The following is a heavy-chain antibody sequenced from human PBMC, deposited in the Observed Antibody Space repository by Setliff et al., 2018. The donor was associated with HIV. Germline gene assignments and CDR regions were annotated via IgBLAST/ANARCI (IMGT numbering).Heavy chain of an antibody. CDR3: VGGLRSRSQGHFDY. CDR1: GGSISTYY. D-gene: IGHD5-12*01. J-gene: IGHJ4*02. CDR2: IFASGGT. V-gene: IGHV4-4*07. Sequence: KPSETLSLTCTVSGGSISTYYLTWIRQPAGKGLEWIGRIFASGGTNYNPSLKSRVTMSVDTSKNQFSLRLSSVTAADTAVYYCVGGLRSRSQGHFDYWGQGTLVTVSS.